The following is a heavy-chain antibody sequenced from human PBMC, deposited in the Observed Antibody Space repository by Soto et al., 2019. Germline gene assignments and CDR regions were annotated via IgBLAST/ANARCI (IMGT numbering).Heavy chain of an antibody. CDR2: IIPIFGTA. J-gene: IGHJ6*02. D-gene: IGHD6-13*01. CDR3: ARGLLLAAAKLYYYYYYGMDV. Sequence: SVKVSCKASGGTFSSYAISWVRQAPGQGLEWMGGIIPIFGTANYAQKFQGRVTITADESTSTAYMELSSLRSEDTAVYYCARGLLLAAAKLYYYYYYGMDVWGQGTTVTV. CDR1: GGTFSSYA. V-gene: IGHV1-69*13.